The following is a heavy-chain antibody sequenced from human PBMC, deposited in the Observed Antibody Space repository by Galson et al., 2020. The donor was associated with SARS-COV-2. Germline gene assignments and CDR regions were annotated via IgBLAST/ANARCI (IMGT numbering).Heavy chain of an antibody. V-gene: IGHV3-23*01. D-gene: IGHD3-10*01. Sequence: GESLKISCVASGFTFSNDGMSWVRQAPGKGLEWVSAFSGSGDREGKPYYADSVKGRFTISRDNSKNTLYLQMNDLRAEDAAIYYCAKEGSGTFYKHLDYWGQGALVTVSS. J-gene: IGHJ4*02. CDR3: AKEGSGTFYKHLDY. CDR1: GFTFSNDG. CDR2: FSGSGDREGKP.